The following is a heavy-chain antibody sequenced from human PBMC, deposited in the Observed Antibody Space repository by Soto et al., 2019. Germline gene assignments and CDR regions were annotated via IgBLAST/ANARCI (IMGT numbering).Heavy chain of an antibody. Sequence: SETLSLTCPVPGCSINSGDYYWSWIRQPPGKGLEWIGYIYYSGSTYHNPSLKSRINISVDTSKNQFSLKLSSVTAADTAVYYCATVPTYYYDRSGYANAFDMWGQGTMVTVSS. V-gene: IGHV4-30-4*01. J-gene: IGHJ3*02. CDR2: IYYSGST. CDR3: ATVPTYYYDRSGYANAFDM. CDR1: GCSINSGDYY. D-gene: IGHD3-22*01.